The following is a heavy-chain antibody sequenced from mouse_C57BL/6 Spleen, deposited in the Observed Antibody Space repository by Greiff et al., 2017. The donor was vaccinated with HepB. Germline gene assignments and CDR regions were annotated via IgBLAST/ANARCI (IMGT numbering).Heavy chain of an antibody. CDR1: GFTFSDYG. V-gene: IGHV5-17*01. CDR3: ARTYYGTWDYAMDY. D-gene: IGHD2-10*01. Sequence: EVHLVESGGGLVKPGGSLKLSCAASGFTFSDYGMHWVRQAPEKGLEWVAYISSGSSTIYYADTVKGRFTISRDNAKNTLFLQMTSLRSEDTAMYYCARTYYGTWDYAMDYWGQGTSVTVSS. CDR2: ISSGSSTI. J-gene: IGHJ4*01.